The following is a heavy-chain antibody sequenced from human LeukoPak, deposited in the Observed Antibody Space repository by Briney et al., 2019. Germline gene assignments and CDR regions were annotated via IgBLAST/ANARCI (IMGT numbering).Heavy chain of an antibody. CDR1: GGTFSSYA. CDR3: ARGSGSYTYYYYYMDV. V-gene: IGHV1-69*06. D-gene: IGHD3-10*01. J-gene: IGHJ6*03. Sequence: ASVKVSCKASGGTFSSYAISWVRQAPGQGLEWMGGIIPIFGTANYAQKFQGRVTITADKSTSTAYMELSSLRSEDTAVYYCARGSGSYTYYYYYMDVWGKGTTVTVSS. CDR2: IIPIFGTA.